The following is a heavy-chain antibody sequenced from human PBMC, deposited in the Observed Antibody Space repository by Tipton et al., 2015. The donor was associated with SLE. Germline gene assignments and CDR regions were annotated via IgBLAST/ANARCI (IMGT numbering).Heavy chain of an antibody. V-gene: IGHV4-34*01. CDR3: ARDGGVNDY. J-gene: IGHJ4*02. CDR1: GGSFSGYY. CDR2: INHSGST. Sequence: TLSLTCAVYGGSFSGYYWSWIRQPPGQGLEWIGEINHSGSTNYNPSLKSRVTISVDTSKNQFSLKLSSVTAADTAVYYCARDGGVNDYWGQGTLVTVSS. D-gene: IGHD2-8*01.